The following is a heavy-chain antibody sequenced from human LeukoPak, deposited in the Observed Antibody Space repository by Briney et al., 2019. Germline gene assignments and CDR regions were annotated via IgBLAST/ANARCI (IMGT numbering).Heavy chain of an antibody. CDR3: AINDTAMFSIDV. J-gene: IGHJ6*04. CDR1: GCTFSSYA. CDR2: IIPFFGTA. Sequence: ASVNLSCKASGCTFSSYAMSWVRQAPGEGLEWMWGIIPFFGTANYNQKFQGRVTITADTSTSKASMGLSSLTSEDTAVYYCAINDTAMFSIDVWGKGTTVTVSS. D-gene: IGHD5-18*01. V-gene: IGHV1-69*06.